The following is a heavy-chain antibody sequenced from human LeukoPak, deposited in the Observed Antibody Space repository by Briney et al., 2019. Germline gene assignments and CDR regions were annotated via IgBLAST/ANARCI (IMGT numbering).Heavy chain of an antibody. Sequence: SETLSLTCSVSGGSISGYYWSWFRQPPGKGLEWIGTIYYRGSANYIPSLKSRVTISIDMSKNQFSLKLRSVTAADSALYFCSRANYFDYWGQGILVIVSS. CDR2: IYYRGSA. V-gene: IGHV4-59*01. CDR1: GGSISGYY. CDR3: SRANYFDY. J-gene: IGHJ4*02.